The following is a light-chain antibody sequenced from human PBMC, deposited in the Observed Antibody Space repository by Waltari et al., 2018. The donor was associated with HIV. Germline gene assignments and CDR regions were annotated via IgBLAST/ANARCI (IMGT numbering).Light chain of an antibody. J-gene: IGKJ4*01. V-gene: IGKV1-NL1*01. CDR1: QDISNS. CDR3: QQSYSTPPLT. CDR2: TAS. Sequence: DVQMTQSPSSLSASVGDRVTITCRASQDISNSLDWYQQKPGKAPKLLVYTASRLASGVPSRFSGSGSATDFTLTISSLQPEDFATYFCQQSYSTPPLTFGGGTKVQI.